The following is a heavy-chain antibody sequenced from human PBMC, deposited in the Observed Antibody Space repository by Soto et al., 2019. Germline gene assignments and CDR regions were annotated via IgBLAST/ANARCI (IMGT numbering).Heavy chain of an antibody. CDR3: ARDLYGDYAHNI. V-gene: IGHV4-39*07. CDR1: GGSISSSSYY. D-gene: IGHD4-17*01. J-gene: IGHJ4*02. Sequence: SETLSLTCTVSGGSISSSSYYWGWIRQPPGKGLEWIGCIYYSGSTYYNPSLKSRVTISVDTSKNQFSLKLSSVTAADTAVYYCARDLYGDYAHNIWGQGTLVTVSS. CDR2: IYYSGST.